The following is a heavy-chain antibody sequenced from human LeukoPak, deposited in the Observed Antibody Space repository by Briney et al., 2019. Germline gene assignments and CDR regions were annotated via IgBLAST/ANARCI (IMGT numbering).Heavy chain of an antibody. D-gene: IGHD4-17*01. J-gene: IGHJ4*02. Sequence: SVTVSCTASGGTFSSYAISWVRQAPGQGLEWMGGIIPIFGTANYAQKFQGRVTMTTDTSTSTAYMELRSLRSDDTAVYYCARGHDYGDYGDIDYWGQGTLVTVSS. CDR3: ARGHDYGDYGDIDY. CDR2: IIPIFGTA. CDR1: GGTFSSYA. V-gene: IGHV1-69*05.